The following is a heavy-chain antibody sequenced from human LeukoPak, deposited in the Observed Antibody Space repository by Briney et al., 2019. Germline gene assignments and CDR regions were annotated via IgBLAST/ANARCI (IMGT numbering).Heavy chain of an antibody. D-gene: IGHD6-19*01. CDR1: GFTFDDYG. J-gene: IGHJ4*02. CDR2: INWNGGST. Sequence: GGSLRLSCAASGFTFDDYGMSWVRQAPGKGLEWVSGINWNGGSTGYADSVKGRFTISRDNAKNSLYLQMNSLRAEDTALYYCARAGYSSGWPYFDYWGQGTLVTVSS. CDR3: ARAGYSSGWPYFDY. V-gene: IGHV3-20*04.